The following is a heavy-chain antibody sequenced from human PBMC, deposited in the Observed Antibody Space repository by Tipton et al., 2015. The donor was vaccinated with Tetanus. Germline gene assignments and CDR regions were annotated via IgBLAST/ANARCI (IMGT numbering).Heavy chain of an antibody. CDR2: IYYSGST. D-gene: IGHD3-3*01. Sequence: TLSLTCTVSGGSISSYYWSWIRQPPGKGLEWIGYIYYSGSTNYNPSLKSRVTISVDTSKNQFSLKLSSVTAADTAVYYCASYTFRSGYYGSYYYGLDVWGQGTTVTVSS. CDR3: ASYTFRSGYYGSYYYGLDV. V-gene: IGHV4-59*12. CDR1: GGSISSYY. J-gene: IGHJ6*02.